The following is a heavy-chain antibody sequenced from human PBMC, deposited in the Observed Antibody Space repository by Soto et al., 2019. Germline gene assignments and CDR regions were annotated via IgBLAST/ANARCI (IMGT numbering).Heavy chain of an antibody. V-gene: IGHV3-72*01. Sequence: GGSLRLSCVASGFTFSDYFLDWGRQAPGKGLEWIGRSRNRARGYTTEYAASVKGRFSISRDDSKNSLYLQMNSLKTEDTAVYYCIRGTSGTRNHHFMDVWGKGTTVTVSS. CDR3: IRGTSGTRNHHFMDV. CDR1: GFTFSDYF. J-gene: IGHJ6*03. CDR2: SRNRARGYTT. D-gene: IGHD2-2*01.